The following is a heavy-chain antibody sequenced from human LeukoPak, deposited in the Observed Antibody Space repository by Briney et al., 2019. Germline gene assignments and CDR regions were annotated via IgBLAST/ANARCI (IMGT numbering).Heavy chain of an antibody. CDR1: GYTFTSYG. Sequence: ASVKVSCTASGYTFTSYGISWVRQAPGQGLEWMGWISAYNGNTNYAQKLQSRVTMTTDTSTSTAYMELRSLRSDDTAVYYCARERLVGATDNWFDPWGQGTLVTVSS. V-gene: IGHV1-18*01. J-gene: IGHJ5*02. CDR3: ARERLVGATDNWFDP. D-gene: IGHD1-26*01. CDR2: ISAYNGNT.